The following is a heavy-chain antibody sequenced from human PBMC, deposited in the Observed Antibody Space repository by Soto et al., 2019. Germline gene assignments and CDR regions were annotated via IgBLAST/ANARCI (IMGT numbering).Heavy chain of an antibody. J-gene: IGHJ4*02. V-gene: IGHV3-23*01. CDR2: ISGSDGKT. D-gene: IGHD3-3*01. CDR1: GFSFGSYA. Sequence: PSETLRLSCAASGFSFGSYALSWVRQAPGKGLEWVSTISGSDGKTFYADSVKGRFSISRDTSQSTLYLQMNSLRADDTAMYYCARWSYLDYWGQGTRVKVSS. CDR3: ARWSYLDY.